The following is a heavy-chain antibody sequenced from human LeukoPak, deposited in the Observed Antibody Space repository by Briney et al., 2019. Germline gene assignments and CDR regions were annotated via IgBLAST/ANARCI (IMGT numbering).Heavy chain of an antibody. J-gene: IGHJ4*02. CDR3: ARGPRYSGYDLNY. Sequence: PSETLSLTCAVYGGSFSGYYWSWIRPPPGKGLEWIGEINHSGSTNYNPSLKSRVTISVDTSKNQFSLKLSSVTAADTAVYYCARGPRYSGYDLNYWGQGTLVTVSS. V-gene: IGHV4-34*01. D-gene: IGHD5-12*01. CDR1: GGSFSGYY. CDR2: INHSGST.